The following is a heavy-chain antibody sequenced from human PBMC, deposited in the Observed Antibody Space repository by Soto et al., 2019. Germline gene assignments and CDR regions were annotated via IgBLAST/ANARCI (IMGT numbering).Heavy chain of an antibody. D-gene: IGHD3-10*01. CDR1: GGSFSGYY. Sequence: QVQLQQWGAGLLKPSETLSLTCAVYGGSFSGYYWSWIRQPPGKGLEWIGEINHSGSTNYNPSLKSRVTISVDTSKNQFSLKLSSVTAADTAVYYCARVRRYYYGSGSYYRGPPEYGMVVWGQGTTVTVSS. V-gene: IGHV4-34*01. J-gene: IGHJ6*02. CDR3: ARVRRYYYGSGSYYRGPPEYGMVV. CDR2: INHSGST.